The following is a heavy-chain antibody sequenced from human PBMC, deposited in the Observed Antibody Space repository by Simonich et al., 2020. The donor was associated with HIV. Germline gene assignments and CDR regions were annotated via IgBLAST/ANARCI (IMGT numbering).Heavy chain of an antibody. D-gene: IGHD4-17*01. J-gene: IGHJ4*02. V-gene: IGHV4-34*01. CDR3: TRGYGDYGDY. Sequence: QVQLHQWGAGLLKPSETLSLTCAVYGGSFSGHYWSWIRQFPGKGLEWIAEINHSGSTIYSPSLKSRVTISVDPSKNQFSLKLSSVTAADTAVYYCTRGYGDYGDYWGQGTLVTVSS. CDR1: GGSFSGHY. CDR2: INHSGST.